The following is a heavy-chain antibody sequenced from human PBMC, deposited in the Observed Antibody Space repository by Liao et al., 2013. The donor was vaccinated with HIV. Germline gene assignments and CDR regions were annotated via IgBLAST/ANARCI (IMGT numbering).Heavy chain of an antibody. CDR2: INHSGST. CDR3: ASHDFWSGSYHFDY. Sequence: QVQLQESGPGLVKPSQTLSLTCAVYGGSFSGYYWSWIRQPPGKGLEWIGEINHSGSTYYNPSLKSRVTISVDTSKNQFSLKLSSVTAADTAVYYCASHDFWSGSYHFDYWAREPWSPSPQ. J-gene: IGHJ4*02. V-gene: IGHV4-34*09. D-gene: IGHD3-3*01. CDR1: GGSFSGYY.